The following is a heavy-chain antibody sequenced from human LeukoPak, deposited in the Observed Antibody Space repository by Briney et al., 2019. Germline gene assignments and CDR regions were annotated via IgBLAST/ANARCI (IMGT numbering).Heavy chain of an antibody. J-gene: IGHJ4*02. CDR3: AREAVAGTFDY. CDR1: GFTFSSYE. Sequence: GGSLRLSCAASGFTFSSYEMNWVRQAPGKGLEWVSYISSSGSTIYYADSVKGRFTISRDNAKNSLYLQMNSLRAEDTAVYYCAREAVAGTFDYWGQGTLVTISS. CDR2: ISSSGSTI. V-gene: IGHV3-48*03. D-gene: IGHD6-19*01.